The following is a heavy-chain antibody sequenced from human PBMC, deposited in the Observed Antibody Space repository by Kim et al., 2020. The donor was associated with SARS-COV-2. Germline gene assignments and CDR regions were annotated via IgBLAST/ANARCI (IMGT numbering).Heavy chain of an antibody. J-gene: IGHJ5*02. CDR3: TTEVPMITFGGVIRWFDP. V-gene: IGHV3-15*01. Sequence: KGRFTISRDDSKNTLYLQMNSLKTEDTAVYYCTTEVPMITFGGVIRWFDPWGQGTLVTVSS. D-gene: IGHD3-16*02.